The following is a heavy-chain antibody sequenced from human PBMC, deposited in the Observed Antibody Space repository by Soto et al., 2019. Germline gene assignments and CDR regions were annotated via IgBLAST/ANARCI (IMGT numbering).Heavy chain of an antibody. Sequence: QVQLQESGPGLVKPSGTLSLTCVVSDGSISSRSWWSWVRQPPGKGLEWLGEMLHTGSTSYNPSLKSRVNISGDRSKNQFSLKLTSVTAAATAVYYCAGARTDGEGFGFYSGMDVWGRVTTVTVSS. V-gene: IGHV4-4*02. D-gene: IGHD3-10*01. CDR2: MLHTGST. CDR1: DGSISSRSW. CDR3: AGARTDGEGFGFYSGMDV. J-gene: IGHJ6*02.